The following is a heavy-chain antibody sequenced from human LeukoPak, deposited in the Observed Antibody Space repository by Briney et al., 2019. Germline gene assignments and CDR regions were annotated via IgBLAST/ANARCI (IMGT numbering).Heavy chain of an antibody. Sequence: GGSLRLSCAASGFTFSSYWMSWVRQAPGKGLEWVANIKQDGSEKYYVDSVKGRFTISRDNAKNSLYLQMNSPRADDTAVYYRARLYSSSVNFWGQGTMVTVSS. CDR3: ARLYSSSVNF. D-gene: IGHD6-13*01. CDR2: IKQDGSEK. CDR1: GFTFSSYW. J-gene: IGHJ4*02. V-gene: IGHV3-7*01.